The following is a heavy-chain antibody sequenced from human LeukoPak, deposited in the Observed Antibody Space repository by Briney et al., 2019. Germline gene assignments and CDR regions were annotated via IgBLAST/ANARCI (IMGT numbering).Heavy chain of an antibody. CDR3: ARGDLNYYDSSGYSFDY. V-gene: IGHV5-51*01. CDR1: GYSFTTYW. D-gene: IGHD3-22*01. J-gene: IGHJ4*02. Sequence: ESLKISCKGSGYSFTTYWIGWVRQMPGKGLEWMGIIYPGDSDTRYSPSFQGQVTISADKSISTAYLQWSSLKASDTAMYYCARGDLNYYDSSGYSFDYWGQGTLVTVSS. CDR2: IYPGDSDT.